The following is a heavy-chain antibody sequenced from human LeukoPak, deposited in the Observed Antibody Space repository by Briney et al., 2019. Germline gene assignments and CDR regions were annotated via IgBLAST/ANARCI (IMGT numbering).Heavy chain of an antibody. Sequence: PGGSLRLSCAASGFTFSNYAMRWVRQAPGKGLEWVSGISGSGDSTYYADSVKGRFTISRDNAKNSLYLQMNSLRAEDTAVYYCARTKMYYFDYWGQGTLVTVSS. J-gene: IGHJ4*02. D-gene: IGHD1-1*01. CDR3: ARTKMYYFDY. CDR2: ISGSGDST. CDR1: GFTFSNYA. V-gene: IGHV3-23*01.